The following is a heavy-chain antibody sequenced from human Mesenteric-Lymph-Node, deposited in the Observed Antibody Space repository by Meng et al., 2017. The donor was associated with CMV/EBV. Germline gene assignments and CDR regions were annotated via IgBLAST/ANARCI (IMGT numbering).Heavy chain of an antibody. J-gene: IGHJ6*02. V-gene: IGHV3-74*01. CDR2: INSDGSST. CDR3: ARVTGDYYYYYGMDV. CDR1: GFTFSSYW. Sequence: GESLKISCAASGFTFSSYWMHWVRQAPGKGLVWVSRINSDGSSTSYADSVKGRFTISRDNAKNSLYLQMNSLRAEDTAVYYCARVTGDYYYYYGMDVWGQGTTVTVSS. D-gene: IGHD1-26*01.